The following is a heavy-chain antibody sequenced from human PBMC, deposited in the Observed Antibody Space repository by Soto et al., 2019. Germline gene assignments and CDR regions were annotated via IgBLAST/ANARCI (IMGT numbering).Heavy chain of an antibody. CDR1: GGTFNSYT. CDR3: ASLAVAGSYYYYGMDV. CDR2: IIPILGIA. D-gene: IGHD6-19*01. Sequence: ASVKVSCKAYGGTFNSYTISWVRQSPGQGLEWMGRIIPILGIANYAQKFQGRVTITADKSTSTAYMELSSLRSEDTAVYYCASLAVAGSYYYYGMDVWGQGTMVTVSS. J-gene: IGHJ6*02. V-gene: IGHV1-69*02.